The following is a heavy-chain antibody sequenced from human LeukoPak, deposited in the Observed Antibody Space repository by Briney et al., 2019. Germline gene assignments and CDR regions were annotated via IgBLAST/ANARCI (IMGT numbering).Heavy chain of an antibody. Sequence: GRSLRLSCAASGFTFSSYGMNWVRQAPGKGLEWVSSISSSSSYIYYADSVKGRFTISRDNAKNSLYLQMNSLRAEDTAVYYCARGRRWLQSLPRGFFDYWGQGTLVTVSS. D-gene: IGHD5-24*01. CDR3: ARGRRWLQSLPRGFFDY. CDR1: GFTFSSYG. J-gene: IGHJ4*02. V-gene: IGHV3-21*01. CDR2: ISSSSSYI.